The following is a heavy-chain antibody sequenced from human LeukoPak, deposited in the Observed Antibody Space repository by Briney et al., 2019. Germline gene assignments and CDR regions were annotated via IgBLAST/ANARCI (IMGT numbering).Heavy chain of an antibody. CDR3: ATHSSRWYDHDAFDI. J-gene: IGHJ3*02. CDR1: GYTFTSYG. V-gene: IGHV1-58*02. D-gene: IGHD6-19*01. CDR2: IVVGSGNT. Sequence: SVKVSCKASGYTFTSYGISWVRQARGQRLEWIGWIVVGSGNTNYAQKFQERVTITRDRSTSTAYMELSSLRSEDTALYYCATHSSRWYDHDAFDIWGQGTMVTVSS.